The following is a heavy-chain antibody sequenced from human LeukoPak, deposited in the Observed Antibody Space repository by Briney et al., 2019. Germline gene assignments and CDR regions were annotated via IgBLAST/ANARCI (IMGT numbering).Heavy chain of an antibody. D-gene: IGHD6-19*01. CDR3: ARNSAVATSRSWFDP. V-gene: IGHV4-59*08. CDR2: SYYSGST. Sequence: SETLSLTCSVFDGSISNYYWSWIRPPPGKGLEWIGYSYYSGSTTYNPSLESRVTISVDTSKNQFSLKLTAVTAADTAVYYCARNSAVATSRSWFDPWGQGTLVTVSS. CDR1: DGSISNYY. J-gene: IGHJ5*02.